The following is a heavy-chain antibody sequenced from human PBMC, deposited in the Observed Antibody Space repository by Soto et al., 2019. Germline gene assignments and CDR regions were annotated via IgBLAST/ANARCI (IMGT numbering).Heavy chain of an antibody. CDR2: INQDGSEQ. CDR1: GFTFSSHW. D-gene: IGHD7-27*01. V-gene: IGHV3-7*01. Sequence: EVQLVESRGGLVQWGGSLRLACAASGFTFSSHWMNWVRLAPGKGPEWVANINQDGSEQNYVDSVKGRFTISRDNARNSLYLQMNSLRAEDTAVYYRARKGNWGAFDVCRQGTLVIVSS. CDR3: ARKGNWGAFDV. J-gene: IGHJ3*01.